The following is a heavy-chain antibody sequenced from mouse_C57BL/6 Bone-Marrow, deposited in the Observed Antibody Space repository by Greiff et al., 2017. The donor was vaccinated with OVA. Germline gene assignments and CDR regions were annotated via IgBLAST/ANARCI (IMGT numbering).Heavy chain of an antibody. Sequence: QVQLKQPGAELVMPGASVKLSCKASGYTFTSYWMHWVKQRPGQGLEWIGEIDPSDSYTNYNQKFKGKSTLTVDKSSSTAYMQLSSLTSEDSAVYYCARLYDYDVDYWGQGTTLTVSS. CDR3: ARLYDYDVDY. CDR1: GYTFTSYW. V-gene: IGHV1-69*01. J-gene: IGHJ2*01. D-gene: IGHD2-4*01. CDR2: IDPSDSYT.